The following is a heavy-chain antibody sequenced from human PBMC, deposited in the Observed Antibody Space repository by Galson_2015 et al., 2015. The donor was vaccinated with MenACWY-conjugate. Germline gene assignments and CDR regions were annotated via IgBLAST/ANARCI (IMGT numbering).Heavy chain of an antibody. Sequence: SLRLSCAASGFTFNTYGMHWVRQAPGKGLEWVVFIRYDGSNKYYADSVKGRFTISRDNYMLYLQMNSLRTEDTAVYYCAKGGVRFTYYFDYWGQGTLVTVSS. D-gene: IGHD2-8*02. CDR3: AKGGVRFTYYFDY. V-gene: IGHV3-30*02. J-gene: IGHJ4*02. CDR2: IRYDGSNK. CDR1: GFTFNTYG.